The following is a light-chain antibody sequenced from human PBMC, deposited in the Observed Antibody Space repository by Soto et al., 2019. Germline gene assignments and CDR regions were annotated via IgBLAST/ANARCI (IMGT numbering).Light chain of an antibody. CDR1: STDFVSYNR. V-gene: IGLV2-18*01. J-gene: IGLJ1*01. Sequence: QSVLTQPPSVSGSPGQSVTISCTGTSTDFVSYNRVSWYQQPPGTAPKLIIYEASNRPSGVPDRFSGSKSGNTASLTISGLQAADEAHYYCSLYTSSRTLVFGTGTKVTVL. CDR2: EAS. CDR3: SLYTSSRTLV.